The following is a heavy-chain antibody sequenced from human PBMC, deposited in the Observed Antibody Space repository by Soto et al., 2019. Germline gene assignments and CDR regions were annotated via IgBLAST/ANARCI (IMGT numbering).Heavy chain of an antibody. CDR2: IYYSGST. J-gene: IGHJ6*02. V-gene: IGHV4-59*08. CDR3: ARRPPPNYGMDV. Sequence: QVQLQESGPGLLKPSETLSLACSVSGDSINSDCWNWIRQPPGKGLEWIGYIYYSGSTNYNPSLKSRVAISVDTSKNQFSLRLSSVTAADTAVYYCARRPPPNYGMDVWGQGTTVTVSS. CDR1: GDSINSDC.